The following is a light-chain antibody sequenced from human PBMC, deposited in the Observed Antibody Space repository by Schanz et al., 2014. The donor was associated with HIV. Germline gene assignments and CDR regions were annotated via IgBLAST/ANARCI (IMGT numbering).Light chain of an antibody. CDR1: SSDVGGYNY. J-gene: IGLJ1*01. V-gene: IGLV2-14*01. Sequence: QSALTQPPSVSGSPGQSITISCTGTSSDVGGYNYVSWYQQHPGKAPKLIIFDVTSRPSGVSSRFSGSKSGNTASLTISGLQAEDEADYYCASYTTSHTVVFGTGTKLTVL. CDR2: DVT. CDR3: ASYTTSHTVV.